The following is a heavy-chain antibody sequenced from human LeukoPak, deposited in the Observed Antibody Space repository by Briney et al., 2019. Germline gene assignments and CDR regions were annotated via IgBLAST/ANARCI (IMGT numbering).Heavy chain of an antibody. D-gene: IGHD6-13*01. J-gene: IGHJ5*02. V-gene: IGHV4-31*03. CDR2: IYYSGST. Sequence: SQTLSLTCTVSGGSISSGGYYWSWIRQHPGKGLEWIGYIYYSGSTYYNPSLKSRVTISVDTSKNQFSLKLSSVTAADTAVYYCARARPSRTYSSSWHAGSSNWFDHWARGNLFTVSS. CDR1: GGSISSGGYY. CDR3: ARARPSRTYSSSWHAGSSNWFDH.